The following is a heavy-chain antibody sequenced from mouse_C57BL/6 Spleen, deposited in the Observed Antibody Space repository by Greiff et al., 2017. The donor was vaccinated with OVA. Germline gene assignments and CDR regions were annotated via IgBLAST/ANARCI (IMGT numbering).Heavy chain of an antibody. CDR3: ARDYGLYAMDY. V-gene: IGHV5-16*01. J-gene: IGHJ4*01. CDR2: INYDGSST. Sequence: EVQLVESEGGLVQPGSSMKLSCTASGFTFSDYYMAWVRQVPEKGLEWVANINYDGSSTYYLDSLKSRFIISRDNAKNILYLQMSSLKSEDTATYYCARDYGLYAMDYWGQGTSVTVSS. CDR1: GFTFSDYY. D-gene: IGHD1-1*01.